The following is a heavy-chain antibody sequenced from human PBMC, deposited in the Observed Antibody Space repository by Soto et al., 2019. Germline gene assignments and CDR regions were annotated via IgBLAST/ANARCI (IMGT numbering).Heavy chain of an antibody. D-gene: IGHD4-4*01. CDR3: ARGDYRDYYYYGMDV. J-gene: IGHJ6*02. Sequence: KASETLSLTCTVSGGSISSGGYYWSWIRQHPGKGLEWIGYIYYSGSTYYNPSLKSRVTISVDTSKNQFSLKLSSVTAADTAVYYCARGDYRDYYYYGMDVWGQGTTVTVSS. V-gene: IGHV4-31*03. CDR2: IYYSGST. CDR1: GGSISSGGYY.